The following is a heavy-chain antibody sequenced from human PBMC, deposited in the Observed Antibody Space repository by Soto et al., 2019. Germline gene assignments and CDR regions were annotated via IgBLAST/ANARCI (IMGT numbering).Heavy chain of an antibody. CDR3: ARGGVGSTSAWFDP. J-gene: IGHJ5*02. CDR2: ITPYNGNR. CDR1: GYIFTSYA. D-gene: IGHD1-26*01. Sequence: QVQLVQSGAEVKKPGASVTVSGKASGYIFTSYAISWVRQAPGQGLEWMGWITPYNGNRNYAQKLQGRVTMTADTSTSTAYMELRSLRSDDTAVYYCARGGVGSTSAWFDPWGQGTLVTVSS. V-gene: IGHV1-18*01.